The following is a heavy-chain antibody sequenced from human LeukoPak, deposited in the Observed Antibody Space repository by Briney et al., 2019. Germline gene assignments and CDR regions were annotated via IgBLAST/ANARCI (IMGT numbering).Heavy chain of an antibody. Sequence: GGSLRLSCAASGFTVSSNYMSWLRQAPGKGLEWVSVIYRGGSTYYAGSVKGRFTVSRDNSRNTLYLQMNSLRAEDTAVYYCATRGYGLSYFDYWGQGTLVTVSS. CDR3: ATRGYGLSYFDY. CDR2: IYRGGST. V-gene: IGHV3-53*01. D-gene: IGHD5-18*01. CDR1: GFTVSSNY. J-gene: IGHJ4*02.